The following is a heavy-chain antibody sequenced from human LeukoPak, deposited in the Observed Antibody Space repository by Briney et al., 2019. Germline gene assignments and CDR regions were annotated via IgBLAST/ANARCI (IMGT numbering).Heavy chain of an antibody. D-gene: IGHD2-21*01. CDR3: AKDRSNAYDYYYMDV. Sequence: PGGSLRLSCAGSGLKFCNYAMGWVRQVPGKGLEWLSAITGCGRPTRYADSVKGRFTIPRDNSKNTLYLQMNGLRVEDTAIYYCAKDRSNAYDYYYMDVWGKGTTVTVSS. V-gene: IGHV3-23*01. CDR1: GLKFCNYA. CDR2: ITGCGRPT. J-gene: IGHJ6*03.